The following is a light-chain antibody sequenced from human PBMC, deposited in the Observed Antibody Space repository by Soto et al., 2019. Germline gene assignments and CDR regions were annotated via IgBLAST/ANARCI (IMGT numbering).Light chain of an antibody. J-gene: IGLJ3*02. CDR2: DVT. Sequence: QSALTQPASASGSPGQSITISCTGTSSDVGGYNYVSWYQHHPGKAPKLMIYDVTNRPSGVSNRFSGSKSGKTASLTISGLDAEDEADYYCNSSTPSRPYLVFGGGTKVTVL. CDR3: NSSTPSRPYLV. CDR1: SSDVGGYNY. V-gene: IGLV2-14*03.